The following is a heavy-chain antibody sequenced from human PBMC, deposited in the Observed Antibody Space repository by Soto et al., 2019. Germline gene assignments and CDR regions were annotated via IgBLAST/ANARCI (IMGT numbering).Heavy chain of an antibody. CDR2: ISYDGSNK. Sequence: PGGSLRLSCAASGFTFSSYAMHWVRQAPGKGLEWVAVISYDGSNKYYADSVKGRFTISRDNSKNTLYLQMNSLGAEDTAVYYCARDKPQSPAVAGGFDYWGQGTLVTVSS. V-gene: IGHV3-30-3*01. J-gene: IGHJ4*02. CDR3: ARDKPQSPAVAGGFDY. D-gene: IGHD6-19*01. CDR1: GFTFSSYA.